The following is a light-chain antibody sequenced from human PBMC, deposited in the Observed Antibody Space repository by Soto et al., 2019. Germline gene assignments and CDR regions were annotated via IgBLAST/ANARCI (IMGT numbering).Light chain of an antibody. V-gene: IGLV2-8*01. Sequence: QSALTQPPSASGSPGQSITISCTGASSDVGGYTSVSWYQQHPGKAPKLIIYEVTTRPSGVPARFSGSRSGNTASLTVSGLQTEDEADYYCSSYAGNNNYVFGSGTKLTVL. J-gene: IGLJ1*01. CDR1: SSDVGGYTS. CDR2: EVT. CDR3: SSYAGNNNYV.